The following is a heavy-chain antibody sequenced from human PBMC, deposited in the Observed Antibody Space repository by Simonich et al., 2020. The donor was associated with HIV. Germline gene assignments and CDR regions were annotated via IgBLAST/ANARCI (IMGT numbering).Heavy chain of an antibody. V-gene: IGHV4-38-2*01. J-gene: IGHJ2*01. CDR1: GYSISSGYY. CDR3: ARNTATRGSNWYFDL. CDR2: IYHSGNT. Sequence: QVQLQESGPGLVKPSETLSLTCAVSGYSISSGYYWGWIRQPPGKGLEWVGSIYHSGNTYYNPSLKSRITISVATSKNQFSLKLSSVTAADTAVYYCARNTATRGSNWYFDLWGRGTLVTVSS. D-gene: IGHD3-16*01.